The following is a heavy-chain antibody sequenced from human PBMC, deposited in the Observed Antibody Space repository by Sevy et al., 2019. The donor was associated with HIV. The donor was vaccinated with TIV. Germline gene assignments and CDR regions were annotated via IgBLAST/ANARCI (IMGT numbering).Heavy chain of an antibody. Sequence: GGSLRLSCAASGFTLNNYAMNWVRQAPGKGLEWVSGISGSGVSTYYADSVKGRFTISRANSKNTLYLQMNSLRAEDTAVYYCAKDSYFDNTLFDYWGQGTLVTVSS. CDR1: GFTLNNYA. CDR3: AKDSYFDNTLFDY. D-gene: IGHD3-22*01. CDR2: ISGSGVST. J-gene: IGHJ4*02. V-gene: IGHV3-23*01.